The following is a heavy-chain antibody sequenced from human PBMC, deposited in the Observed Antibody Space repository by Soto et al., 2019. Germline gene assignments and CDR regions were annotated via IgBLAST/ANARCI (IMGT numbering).Heavy chain of an antibody. CDR3: ARLGYCSSTSCYEGFYYYYYYMDV. D-gene: IGHD2-2*03. V-gene: IGHV4-59*08. CDR1: GGSISSYY. CDR2: IYYSGST. Sequence: SETLSLTCTVSGGSISSYYWSWIRQPPGKGLEWIGYIYYSGSTNYNPSLKSRVTISVDTSKDQFSLKLSSVTAADTAVYYCARLGYCSSTSCYEGFYYYYYYMDVWGKGTTVTVSS. J-gene: IGHJ6*03.